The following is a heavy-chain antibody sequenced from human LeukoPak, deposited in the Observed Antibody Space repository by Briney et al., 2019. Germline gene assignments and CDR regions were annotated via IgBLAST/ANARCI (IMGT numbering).Heavy chain of an antibody. V-gene: IGHV3-30-3*01. CDR1: GFTFSSYA. J-gene: IGHJ6*02. CDR2: ISYDGSNK. Sequence: PGGSLRLSCAASGFTFSSYAMHWVRQAPGKGLEWVAVISYDGSNKYYADSVKGRFTISRDNSKNTLYLQMNSLRAEDTAVYYCARDRDSGYFQKYGMDVWGQGTTVTVSS. D-gene: IGHD3-22*01. CDR3: ARDRDSGYFQKYGMDV.